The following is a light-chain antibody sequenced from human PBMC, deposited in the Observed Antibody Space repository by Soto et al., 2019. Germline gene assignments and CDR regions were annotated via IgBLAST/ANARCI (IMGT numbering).Light chain of an antibody. CDR3: SSYTSSSLYV. CDR1: SSDVGGYDY. Sequence: QSALTQPASVSGSPGQSITISCTGTSSDVGGYDYVSWYQHHPGKAPKLMIYDVSNRPSGVSNRFSGSKSGNMASLTISGLQAEDEADYYCSSYTSSSLYVFGTGTKLTV. J-gene: IGLJ1*01. CDR2: DVS. V-gene: IGLV2-14*03.